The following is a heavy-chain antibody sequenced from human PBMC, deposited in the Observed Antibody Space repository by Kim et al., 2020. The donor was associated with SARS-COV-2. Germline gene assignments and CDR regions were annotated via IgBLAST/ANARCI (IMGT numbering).Heavy chain of an antibody. CDR3: ARVRKQLGTYYYYYMDV. Sequence: GGSLRLSCAASGFTVSSNYMSWVRQAPGKGLEWVSVIYSGGSTYYADSVKGRFTISRDNSKNTLYLQMNSLRAEDTAVYYCARVRKQLGTYYYYYMDVWGKGTTVTVSS. CDR2: IYSGGST. V-gene: IGHV3-66*01. D-gene: IGHD6-6*01. CDR1: GFTVSSNY. J-gene: IGHJ6*03.